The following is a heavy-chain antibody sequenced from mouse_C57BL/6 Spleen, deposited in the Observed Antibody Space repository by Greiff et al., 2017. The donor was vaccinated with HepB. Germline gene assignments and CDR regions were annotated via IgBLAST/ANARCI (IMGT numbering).Heavy chain of an antibody. CDR1: GFTFSSYG. Sequence: EVKLQESGGDLVKPGGSLKLSCAASGFTFSSYGMSWVRQTPDKRLEWVATISSGGSYTYYPDSVKGRFTISRDNAKNTLYLQMSSLKSEDTAMYYCARQPLYYSNYGGFAYWGQGTLVTVSA. CDR3: ARQPLYYSNYGGFAY. D-gene: IGHD2-5*01. CDR2: ISSGGSYT. V-gene: IGHV5-6*01. J-gene: IGHJ3*01.